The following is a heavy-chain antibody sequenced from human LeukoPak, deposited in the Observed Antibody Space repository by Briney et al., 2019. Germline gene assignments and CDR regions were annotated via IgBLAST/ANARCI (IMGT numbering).Heavy chain of an antibody. D-gene: IGHD6-19*01. CDR3: AKLSKAGIAVAGRNY. J-gene: IGHJ4*02. CDR1: VFTFSSYA. V-gene: IGHV3-23*01. Sequence: GGSLRLSCAASVFTFSSYAMSWVRQAPGKGLEWVSAISGSGGSTYYADSVKGRFTISRDNSKNTLYLQMNSLRAEDTAVYYCAKLSKAGIAVAGRNYWGQGPLVTVSS. CDR2: ISGSGGST.